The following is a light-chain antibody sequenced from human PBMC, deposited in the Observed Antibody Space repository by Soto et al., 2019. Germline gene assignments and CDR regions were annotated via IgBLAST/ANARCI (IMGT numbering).Light chain of an antibody. Sequence: EIVLTQSPATLSLSPGERATLSCRASQSVSTYLAWFQQKPGQAPRLLIYDASTRATGIPDRFSGSGSGTDFTLTISRLDPEDFAVYYCQHYDRAPMWTFGQGTKVDIK. V-gene: IGKV3-20*01. CDR3: QHYDRAPMWT. J-gene: IGKJ1*01. CDR1: QSVSTY. CDR2: DAS.